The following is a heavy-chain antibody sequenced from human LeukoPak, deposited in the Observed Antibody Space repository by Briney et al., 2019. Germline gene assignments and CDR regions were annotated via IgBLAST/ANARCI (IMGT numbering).Heavy chain of an antibody. J-gene: IGHJ6*02. CDR1: GGSISSYY. V-gene: IGHV4-59*01. CDR2: IYYSGST. D-gene: IGHD6-13*01. CDR3: ARNLVLDYYYYYGMDV. Sequence: SETLSLTCTVSGGSISSYYWSWIRQPPGKGLEWIGYIYYSGSTNYNPSLKRRVTISVDTSKNQFSLKLSSVTAADTAVDYCARNLVLDYYYYYGMDVWGQGTTVTVSS.